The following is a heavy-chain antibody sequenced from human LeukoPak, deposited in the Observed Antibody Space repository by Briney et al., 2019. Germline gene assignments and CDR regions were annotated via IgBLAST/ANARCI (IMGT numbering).Heavy chain of an antibody. CDR3: GDSEFDY. J-gene: IGHJ4*02. CDR2: SNTDGTST. V-gene: IGHV3-74*03. Sequence: GGSLRLSCAASGFTFRSYWMHWLRQVPGKGLEWVSRSNTDGTSTKYADSVKGRFTISRDNAKNSLYLQMNSLRAEDTAVYYCGDSEFDYWGQGTLVTVSS. D-gene: IGHD3/OR15-3a*01. CDR1: GFTFRSYW.